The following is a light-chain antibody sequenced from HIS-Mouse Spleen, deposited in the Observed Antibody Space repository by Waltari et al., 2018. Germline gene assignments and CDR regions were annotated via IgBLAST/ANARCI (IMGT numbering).Light chain of an antibody. CDR2: KDS. Sequence: SYELTQPPSVSVSPGQTARITCSGAALPKQYAYWYQQKPGQAPVLVIYKDSGRPSGIPERLSGSSSGTTVTLTISGVQAEDEADYYCQSADSSGTYVFGTGTKVTVL. J-gene: IGLJ1*01. V-gene: IGLV3-25*03. CDR1: ALPKQY. CDR3: QSADSSGTYV.